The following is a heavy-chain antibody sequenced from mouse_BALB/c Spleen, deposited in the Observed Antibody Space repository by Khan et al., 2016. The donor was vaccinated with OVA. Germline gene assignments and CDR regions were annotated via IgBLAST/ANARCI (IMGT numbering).Heavy chain of an antibody. J-gene: IGHJ2*01. CDR2: ISYSGNT. D-gene: IGHD1-1*01. CDR3: ARVYGGDFDY. V-gene: IGHV3-2*02. CDR1: GYSITSDYA. Sequence: VQLKESGPGLVKPSQSLSLTCTVTGYSITSDYAWNWIRQFPGNKLEWMGFISYSGNTNYNPSLKSRISITRDTSKNQFFLQLNSVTTEDTATYYCARVYGGDFDYWGQGTLSQSPQ.